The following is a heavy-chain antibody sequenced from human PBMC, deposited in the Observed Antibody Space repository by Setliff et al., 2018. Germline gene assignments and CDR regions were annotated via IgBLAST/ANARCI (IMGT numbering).Heavy chain of an antibody. CDR2: IRYDGNNK. CDR3: AKGSASGGVYYYMDV. CDR1: GFTLYSYG. V-gene: IGHV3-30*02. J-gene: IGHJ6*03. D-gene: IGHD2-8*02. Sequence: PGGSLRLSCVASGFTLYSYGMHWVRQAPGKGLEWVAYIRYDGNNKYYADSVKGRFTISRDNSKNTLYLQMNSLRAEDTALYYCAKGSASGGVYYYMDVWGKGTTVTVSS.